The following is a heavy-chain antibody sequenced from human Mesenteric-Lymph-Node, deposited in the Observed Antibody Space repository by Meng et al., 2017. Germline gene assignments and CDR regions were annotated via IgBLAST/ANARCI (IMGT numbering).Heavy chain of an antibody. CDR3: AKSLEAAATGFDY. CDR1: GFTFSSYG. Sequence: QVQLVESGGGVVQPGRSRRLSCVASGFTFSSYGMHWVRQAPGKGLEWVALISYDGNKKYYGDSVKGRFTISRDISKNTLYLQMNSLRPEDTAVYFCAKSLEAAATGFDYWGQGTLVTVSS. J-gene: IGHJ4*02. CDR2: ISYDGNKK. D-gene: IGHD2-15*01. V-gene: IGHV3-30*18.